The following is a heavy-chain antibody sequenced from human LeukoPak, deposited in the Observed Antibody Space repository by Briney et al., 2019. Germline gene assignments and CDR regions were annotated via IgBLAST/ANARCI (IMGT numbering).Heavy chain of an antibody. CDR3: AARIFYI. J-gene: IGHJ3*02. CDR1: GYTFSNYC. D-gene: IGHD6-6*01. CDR2: IKEDGSEK. V-gene: IGHV3-7*01. Sequence: PGGSLRLSCAVSGYTFSNYCMAGVGQAPGEGLEWVANIKEDGSEKYYLDSVEGRFTISRDNAKSALYLQMNSLRAEDTAVYYCAARIFYIWGQGTMVTVSS.